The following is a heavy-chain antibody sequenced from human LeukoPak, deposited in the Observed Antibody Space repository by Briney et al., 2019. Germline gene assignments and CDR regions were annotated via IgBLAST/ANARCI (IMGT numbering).Heavy chain of an antibody. V-gene: IGHV1-8*01. CDR2: MNPNSGNT. Sequence: ASVKVSCKASGYTFTSYDINWVRQATGQGLEWMGWMNPNSGNTGYAQKFQGRVTMTRNTSISTAYMELSSLRSEDTAVYYCAREAMVRGVIIKALDYWGQGTLVTVSS. CDR1: GYTFTSYD. D-gene: IGHD3-10*01. J-gene: IGHJ4*02. CDR3: AREAMVRGVIIKALDY.